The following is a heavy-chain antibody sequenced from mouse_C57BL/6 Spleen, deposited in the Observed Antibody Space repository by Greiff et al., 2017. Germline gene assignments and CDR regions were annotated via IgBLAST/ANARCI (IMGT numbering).Heavy chain of an antibody. CDR3: TRARSTMITSPYFDY. V-gene: IGHV5-9-1*02. D-gene: IGHD2-4*01. Sequence: EVQGVESGEGLVKPGGSLKLSCAASGFTFSSYAMSWVRQTPEKRLEWVAYISSGGDYIYYADTVKGRFTISRDNARNTLYLQMSSLKSEDTAMYYCTRARSTMITSPYFDYWGQGTTLTVSS. J-gene: IGHJ2*01. CDR2: ISSGGDYI. CDR1: GFTFSSYA.